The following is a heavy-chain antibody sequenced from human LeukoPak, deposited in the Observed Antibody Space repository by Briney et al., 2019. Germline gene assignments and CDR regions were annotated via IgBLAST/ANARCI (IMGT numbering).Heavy chain of an antibody. CDR3: AKDQRSESPHYLYS. CDR2: ISTSGGHP. J-gene: IGHJ4*02. Sequence: PGGPLRLSCAASGFTFSSSAMSWVRQVPGKGLEWVSGISTSGGHPYHADSVKGRFTISRDNSKNTLYLQMNSLKDEDTAVYYCAKDQRSESPHYLYSWGQGTLVTVSS. CDR1: GFTFSSSA. V-gene: IGHV3-23*01. D-gene: IGHD1-14*01.